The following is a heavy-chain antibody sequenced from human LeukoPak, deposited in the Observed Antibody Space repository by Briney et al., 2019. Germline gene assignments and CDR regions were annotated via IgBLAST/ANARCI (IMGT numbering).Heavy chain of an antibody. Sequence: ASVKVSCKASGYTFTSYFMHWVRQAPGQGLEWMGAINPGSGGTIYAQKLQDRVTMTRDTSTSTVYMELSSLRSEDTAIYFCVTHHTAMGTELDYWGQGTLVTVSS. D-gene: IGHD5-18*01. V-gene: IGHV1-46*04. J-gene: IGHJ4*02. CDR1: GYTFTSYF. CDR3: VTHHTAMGTELDY. CDR2: INPGSGGT.